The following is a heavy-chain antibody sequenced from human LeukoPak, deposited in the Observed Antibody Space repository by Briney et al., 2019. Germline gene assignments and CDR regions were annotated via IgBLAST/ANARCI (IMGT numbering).Heavy chain of an antibody. CDR2: IIPILGIA. D-gene: IGHD3-22*01. J-gene: IGHJ4*02. CDR1: GGTFSSYT. Sequence: ASVKVSCKASGGTFSSYTISWVRQAPGQGLEWMGRIIPILGIANYAQKFQGRVTITADKSTSTAYMELSSLRSEDTAVYYSARVLRGYHFDYWGQGTLVTVSS. CDR3: ARVLRGYHFDY. V-gene: IGHV1-69*02.